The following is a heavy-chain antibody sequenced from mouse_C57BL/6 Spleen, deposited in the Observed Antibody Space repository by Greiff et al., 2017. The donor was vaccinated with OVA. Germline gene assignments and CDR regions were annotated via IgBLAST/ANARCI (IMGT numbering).Heavy chain of an antibody. CDR1: GYTFTSYW. D-gene: IGHD4-1*01. CDR2: IYPGSGST. V-gene: IGHV1-55*01. J-gene: IGHJ2*01. Sequence: QVQLKQSGAELVKPGASVKMSCKASGYTFTSYWITWVKQRPGQGLEWIGDIYPGSGSTNYNEKFKSKATLTVDTSSSTAYMQLSSLTSEDSAVYYCARRGDWDEGDYWGQGTTLTVSS. CDR3: ARRGDWDEGDY.